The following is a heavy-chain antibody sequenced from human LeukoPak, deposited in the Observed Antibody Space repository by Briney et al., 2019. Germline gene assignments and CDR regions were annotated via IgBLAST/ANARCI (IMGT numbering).Heavy chain of an antibody. Sequence: PGGSLRRSCAASGFTFSSYWMSWVRQAPGKGLEWVANIKQDGSEKYYVDSVKGRFTISRDNTKNSLYLQMNSLRAEDTAVYYCARPKCGGSCYRTQPYYFDYWGQGTLVTVSS. CDR1: GFTFSSYW. V-gene: IGHV3-7*01. CDR3: ARPKCGGSCYRTQPYYFDY. CDR2: IKQDGSEK. J-gene: IGHJ4*02. D-gene: IGHD2-15*01.